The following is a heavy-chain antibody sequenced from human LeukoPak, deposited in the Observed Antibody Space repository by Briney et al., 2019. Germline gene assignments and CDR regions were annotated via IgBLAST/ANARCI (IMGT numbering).Heavy chain of an antibody. CDR3: ARDAYDFWSGFDY. Sequence: PSETLSLTCTVSGGSISSGDYYWSWIRQPPGKGLEWIGYIYYSGSTYYNPSLKSRVTISVDTSKNQFSLKLSSVTAADTAVYYCARDAYDFWSGFDYWGQGTLVTVSS. CDR1: GGSISSGDYY. CDR2: IYYSGST. D-gene: IGHD3-3*01. V-gene: IGHV4-30-4*08. J-gene: IGHJ4*02.